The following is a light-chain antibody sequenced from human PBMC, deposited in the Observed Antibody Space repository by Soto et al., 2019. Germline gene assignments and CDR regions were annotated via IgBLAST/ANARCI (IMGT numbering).Light chain of an antibody. CDR3: MQGTHWPYT. J-gene: IGKJ2*01. V-gene: IGKV2-30*01. CDR1: ESLVFSDGNTY. CDR2: KVS. Sequence: DVVLTQSPLSLPVALGQPASISCRSSESLVFSDGNTYLTWFHLRPGQSPRRLIYKVSDRDSGVPDRFSGSGSGTDFTLKISRVEAEDVGVYYCMQGTHWPYTFGQGTKVEVK.